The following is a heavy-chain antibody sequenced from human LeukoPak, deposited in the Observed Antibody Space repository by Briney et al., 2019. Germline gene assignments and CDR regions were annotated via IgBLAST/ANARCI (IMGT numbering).Heavy chain of an antibody. V-gene: IGHV3-30*02. J-gene: IGHJ6*03. D-gene: IGHD2-8*01. Sequence: GGSLRLSCAASGFTFSSYGMHWVRQAPGKGLEWVAYIQYDGSNEQYADSVKGRFSISRDSSKNILYLQMNSLRAEDTAVYYCAKDRCSNGIGCYYYYMDVWGKGTTVTVSS. CDR2: IQYDGSNE. CDR1: GFTFSSYG. CDR3: AKDRCSNGIGCYYYYMDV.